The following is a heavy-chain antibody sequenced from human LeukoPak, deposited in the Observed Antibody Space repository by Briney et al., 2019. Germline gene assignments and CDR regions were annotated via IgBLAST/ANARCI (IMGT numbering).Heavy chain of an antibody. CDR3: AKDSGGGGY. Sequence: GGSLRLSCAASGFTFSSYEMNWVRQTPGKGLEWLSYISSSGGTIYYADSVKGRFTISRDNSKNTLYLQMNSLRAEDTAIYYCAKDSGGGGYWGQGTLVTVSS. CDR2: ISSSGGTI. CDR1: GFTFSSYE. J-gene: IGHJ4*02. D-gene: IGHD5-12*01. V-gene: IGHV3-48*03.